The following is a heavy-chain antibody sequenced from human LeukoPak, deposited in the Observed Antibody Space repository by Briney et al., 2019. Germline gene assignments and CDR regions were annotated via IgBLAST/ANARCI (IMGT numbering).Heavy chain of an antibody. J-gene: IGHJ4*02. CDR2: ISYDGSKK. CDR1: GFTFSYFG. V-gene: IGHV3-30*18. Sequence: PGGSLRLSCAASGFTFSYFGMHWVRQAPGKGLEWVAVISYDGSKKYYAESVKGRFTISRDNSKSTLYLQMNRLRADDKALYYCVKDRSGAAAGIRLDSWGQATVDTVSS. D-gene: IGHD6-13*01. CDR3: VKDRSGAAAGIRLDS.